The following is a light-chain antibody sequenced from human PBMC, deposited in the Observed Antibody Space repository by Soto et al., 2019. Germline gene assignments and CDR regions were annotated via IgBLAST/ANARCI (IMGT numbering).Light chain of an antibody. CDR1: SSDVGGYNY. V-gene: IGLV2-14*01. Sequence: QSALTQPASVSGSPGQSITISCTGTSSDVGGYNYVSWYQQHPGKAPKLMIYYVSNRPSGVSNRFSGSKSGNTAYLTISGIQAEDEAAYSCSSYTRSSTWVFGGGTKLTVL. CDR3: SSYTRSSTWV. J-gene: IGLJ3*02. CDR2: YVS.